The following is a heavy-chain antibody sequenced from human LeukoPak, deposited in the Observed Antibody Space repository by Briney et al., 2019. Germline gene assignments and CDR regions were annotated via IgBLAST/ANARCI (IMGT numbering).Heavy chain of an antibody. CDR1: GGSFSGYY. V-gene: IGHV4-34*01. J-gene: IGHJ4*02. Sequence: SETLSLTCAVYGGSFSGYYWSWIRQPPGKGLEWIGEINHSGSTNYNPSLKSRVTISVDTSKNQLSLKLSSVTAADTAVYYCARHDSSGYYYYWGQGTLVTVSS. CDR3: ARHDSSGYYYY. CDR2: INHSGST. D-gene: IGHD3-22*01.